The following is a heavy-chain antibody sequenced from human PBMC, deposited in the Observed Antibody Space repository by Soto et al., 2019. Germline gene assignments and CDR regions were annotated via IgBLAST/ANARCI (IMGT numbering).Heavy chain of an antibody. CDR3: VRTSLVVAAATREDY. CDR2: INSDGSST. D-gene: IGHD2-15*01. V-gene: IGHV3-74*01. J-gene: IGHJ4*02. CDR1: GFTFSRDW. Sequence: EVQLVESGGGLVQPGGSLRLSCAASGFTFSRDWLHWVRQAPGKGLVWVSRINSDGSSTSYADTVKGRFTISRENAKNTLYLQMTSLRAEDTAVYYCVRTSLVVAAATREDYWGQGTLVTVSS.